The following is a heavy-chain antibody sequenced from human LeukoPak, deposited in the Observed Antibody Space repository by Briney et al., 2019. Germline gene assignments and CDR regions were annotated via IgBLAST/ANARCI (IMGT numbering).Heavy chain of an antibody. CDR3: ARQPSGYYDKSGYYPYYFDY. D-gene: IGHD3-22*01. CDR1: GGSISSYY. V-gene: IGHV4-59*08. CDR2: VFYSGGT. Sequence: SETLSLTCTVSGGSISSYYWSWVRQPPGKGLEWIGYVFYSGGTRYAASLESRVTISLDTPKNQFSLKLYSVTAADTAVHYCARQPSGYYDKSGYYPYYFDYWGQGALVTVSS. J-gene: IGHJ4*02.